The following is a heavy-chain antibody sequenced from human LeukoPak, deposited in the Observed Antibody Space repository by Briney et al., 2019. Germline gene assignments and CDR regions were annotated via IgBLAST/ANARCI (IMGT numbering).Heavy chain of an antibody. Sequence: SETLSLTCTVSGGSISRFYWSWIRQPPGKGLEWIGSIYYSGSTYYNPSLKSRVAISVDTSKNQFSLKLTSVTAADTAVYYCAKRITMVPYNWFDPWGQGTLVAVSS. CDR1: GGSISRFY. V-gene: IGHV4-39*01. CDR2: IYYSGST. D-gene: IGHD3-10*01. CDR3: AKRITMVPYNWFDP. J-gene: IGHJ5*02.